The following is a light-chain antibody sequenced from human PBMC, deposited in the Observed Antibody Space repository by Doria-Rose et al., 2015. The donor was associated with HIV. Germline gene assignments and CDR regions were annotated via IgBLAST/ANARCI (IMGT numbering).Light chain of an antibody. J-gene: IGKJ1*01. CDR2: DGS. CDR3: HQYGTSWT. CDR1: QSFSSTY. V-gene: IGKV3-20*01. Sequence: EIVMTQSPGTLSLSPGERATLSCRASQSFSSTYLAWYQQNPGQAPSLLIYDGSTSATGIPDRSSASGSGTDFTLTINRLEPEDFALYYCHQYGTSWTFGQGTKVEI.